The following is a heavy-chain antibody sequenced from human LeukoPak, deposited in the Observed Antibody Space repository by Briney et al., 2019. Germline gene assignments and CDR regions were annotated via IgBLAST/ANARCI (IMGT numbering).Heavy chain of an antibody. CDR3: AKHPIGCILSSLGY. V-gene: IGHV3-73*01. CDR1: GFTFSGSA. J-gene: IGHJ4*02. CDR2: IRSKANSYAT. Sequence: GGSLRLSCAVSGFTFSGSAMHWVRQASGKGLEWVGRIRSKANSYATAYGASVKGRFTISRDDSKNTAYLQMNSLKTEDTAVYYCAKHPIGCILSSLGYWGQGTLVTVSS. D-gene: IGHD1-14*01.